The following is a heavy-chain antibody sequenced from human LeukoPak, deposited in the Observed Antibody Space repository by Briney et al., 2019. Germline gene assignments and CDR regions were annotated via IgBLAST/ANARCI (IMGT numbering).Heavy chain of an antibody. D-gene: IGHD6-19*01. CDR1: GFTFSSYA. V-gene: IGHV3-23*01. CDR2: ISGSGGST. J-gene: IGHJ4*02. Sequence: GGSLRLSCAASGFTFSSYAMSWVRQAPGKGLEWVSAISGSGGSTYYADSVKGRFTISRDNSKNTLYLQMNSLRAEDTAVYYCARVGGSDTFFGYWGQGTLVTVSS. CDR3: ARVGGSDTFFGY.